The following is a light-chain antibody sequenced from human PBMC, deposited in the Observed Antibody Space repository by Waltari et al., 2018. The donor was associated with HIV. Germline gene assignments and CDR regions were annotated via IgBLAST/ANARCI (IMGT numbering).Light chain of an antibody. J-gene: IGLJ3*02. Sequence: QSVLTQPPSVSAAPGQKVTISCSGSSSNIGHNYVSWFQQLPGTAPKLLIYANHKRPSGIPDRFSASRSGTSATLAVTGLQIGDEADYYCGTWDTSLTAGVFGGGTKLTVL. CDR1: SSNIGHNY. CDR2: ANH. CDR3: GTWDTSLTAGV. V-gene: IGLV1-51*01.